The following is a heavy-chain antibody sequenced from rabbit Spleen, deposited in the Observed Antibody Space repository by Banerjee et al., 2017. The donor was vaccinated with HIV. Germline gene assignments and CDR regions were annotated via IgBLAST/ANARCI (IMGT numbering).Heavy chain of an antibody. CDR2: INAVTGKT. J-gene: IGHJ6*01. CDR1: GFSFSNKAV. CDR3: ARDTSSSFSSYGMDL. V-gene: IGHV1S40*01. D-gene: IGHD1-1*01. Sequence: QSLEESGGDLVQPEGSLTLTCTASGFSFSNKAVMCWVRQAPGKGLEWIACINAVTGKTVYASWAKGRFTFSKTSSTTVTLQMTRLTAADTATYFCARDTSSSFSSYGMDLWGPGTLVTVS.